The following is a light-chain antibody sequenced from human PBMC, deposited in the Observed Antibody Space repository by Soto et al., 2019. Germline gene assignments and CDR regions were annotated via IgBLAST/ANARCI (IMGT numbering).Light chain of an antibody. CDR2: GTS. CDR3: RQYNNWPLT. CDR1: QSVSRN. J-gene: IGKJ4*01. V-gene: IGKV3-15*01. Sequence: EIVMTQSPATLSVSPGEKTTLSCRASQSVSRNLAWYQQKPGQTPSLLIYGTSTRANGVPARFSASGAGTEFTLTISSLQSEDFAVYYCRQYNNWPLTFGGGTKVEIK.